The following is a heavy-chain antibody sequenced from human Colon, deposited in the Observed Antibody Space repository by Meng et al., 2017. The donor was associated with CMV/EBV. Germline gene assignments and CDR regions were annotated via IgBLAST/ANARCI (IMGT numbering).Heavy chain of an antibody. CDR3: ARVLGVAPGTPDWFDS. J-gene: IGHJ5*01. D-gene: IGHD1-1*01. CDR1: GYTFTGYY. CDR2: INPKSGGT. V-gene: IGHV1-2*02. Sequence: ASVKVSCKASGYTFTGYYLNWVRQAPGQGPEWMGWINPKSGGTDYAQKFQGRVTMTRDTSINTAYMELSSLTSDDTAIYYCARVLGVAPGTPDWFDSWGQGTLVTVSS.